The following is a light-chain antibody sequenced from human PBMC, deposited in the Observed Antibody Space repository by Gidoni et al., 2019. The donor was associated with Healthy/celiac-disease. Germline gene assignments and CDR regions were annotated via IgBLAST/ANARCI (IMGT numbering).Light chain of an antibody. V-gene: IGLV2-11*01. CDR1: SSDVGGYNY. Sequence: QSALTQPRPVSGSPGPAVTISCTGTSSDVGGYNYVSWYQQHPGKAPKLMIYDVSKRPSGVPDRFSGSKSGNTASLTISGLQAEDEADYYCCSYAGSYIFVFGTGTKVTVL. CDR3: CSYAGSYIFV. CDR2: DVS. J-gene: IGLJ1*01.